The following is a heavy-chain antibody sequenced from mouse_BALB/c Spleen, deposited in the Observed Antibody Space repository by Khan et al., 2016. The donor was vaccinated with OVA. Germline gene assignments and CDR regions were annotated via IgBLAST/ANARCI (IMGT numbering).Heavy chain of an antibody. V-gene: IGHV5-6*01. CDR2: ISSGGRYT. CDR1: GFTFSTYG. CDR3: TRLAYYYNSEGFAY. J-gene: IGHJ3*01. D-gene: IGHD1-1*01. Sequence: EVMLVESGGDLVKPGGSLKLSCAASGFTFSTYGMSWVRQTPDKRLEWVAGISSGGRYTYYPDSVKGRFTISRDNAKNTLRLQMSSLRSEDTARYYGTRLAYYYNSEGFAYWGQGTLVTVSA.